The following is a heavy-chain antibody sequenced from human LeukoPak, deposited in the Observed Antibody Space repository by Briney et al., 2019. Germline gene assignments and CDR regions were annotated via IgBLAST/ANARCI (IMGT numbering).Heavy chain of an antibody. J-gene: IGHJ4*02. D-gene: IGHD5-24*01. CDR2: IKSKTDGGTT. CDR3: TTGGDGYNPRGSDDGPRDY. Sequence: KSGGSLRLSCAASGFTFSNAWMSWVRQAPGKGLEWVGRIKSKTDGGTTDYAAPVKGRFTISRDDSKNTLYLQMNSLKTEDTAVYYCTTGGDGYNPRGSDDGPRDYWGQGTLVTVSS. CDR1: GFTFSNAW. V-gene: IGHV3-15*01.